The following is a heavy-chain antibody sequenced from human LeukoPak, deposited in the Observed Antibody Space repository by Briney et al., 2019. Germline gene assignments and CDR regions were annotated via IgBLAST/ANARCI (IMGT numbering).Heavy chain of an antibody. V-gene: IGHV4-34*01. Sequence: SETLSLTCAVYGGSFSGYYWSWIRQPPGKGLEWIGEINHSGSTNYNPSLKSRVTISVDTSKNQFSLKLSFVTAADTAVYYCARDLGGLPGYWGQGTLVTVSS. D-gene: IGHD3-10*01. CDR3: ARDLGGLPGY. CDR2: INHSGST. J-gene: IGHJ4*02. CDR1: GGSFSGYY.